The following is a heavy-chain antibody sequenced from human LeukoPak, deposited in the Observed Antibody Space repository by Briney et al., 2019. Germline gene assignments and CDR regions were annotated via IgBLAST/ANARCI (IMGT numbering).Heavy chain of an antibody. V-gene: IGHV5-51*07. CDR2: IYPGDSNT. Sequence: GESLKISCKGSGYSFASYWIGWVHPPPGKGLEWMGIIYPGDSNTRYSPSFQGQVTISADKSISTAYLQWNSLKASDTAMYYCARSGLLDYWGQGTLVTVSS. CDR3: ARSGLLDY. D-gene: IGHD3/OR15-3a*01. CDR1: GYSFASYW. J-gene: IGHJ4*02.